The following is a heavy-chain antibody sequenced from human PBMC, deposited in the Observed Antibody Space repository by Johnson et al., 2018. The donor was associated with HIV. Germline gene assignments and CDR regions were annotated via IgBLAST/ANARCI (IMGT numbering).Heavy chain of an antibody. CDR1: GFTFSSYA. V-gene: IGHV3-30*04. CDR2: ISYDGSNK. J-gene: IGHJ3*02. Sequence: QVQLVESGGGVVQPGRSLRLSCAASGFTFSSYAMHWVRQAPGKGLEWVAVISYDGSNKYYADSVKGRFTISRDNSKNTLYLQMNSLRAEDTAVYYCARLGPHDAFDIWGQGTMV. D-gene: IGHD1-26*01. CDR3: ARLGPHDAFDI.